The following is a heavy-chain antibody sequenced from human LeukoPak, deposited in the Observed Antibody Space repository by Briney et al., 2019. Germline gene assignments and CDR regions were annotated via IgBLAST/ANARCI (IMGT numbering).Heavy chain of an antibody. J-gene: IGHJ1*01. Sequence: SETLSLTCTVSGGSISSGHYYWSWIRQPAGKGLEWIGRIYASGLTDYSPSLRSRLTISLDRSQNQFSLELSSVTAADTAVYYCARDNARTQYFSDYHPYFQHWGQGTLVTVSS. CDR3: ARDNARTQYFSDYHPYFQH. CDR2: IYASGLT. CDR1: GGSISSGHYY. D-gene: IGHD5/OR15-5a*01. V-gene: IGHV4-61*02.